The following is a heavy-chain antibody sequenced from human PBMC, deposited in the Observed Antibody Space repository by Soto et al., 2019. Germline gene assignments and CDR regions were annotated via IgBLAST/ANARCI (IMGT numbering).Heavy chain of an antibody. CDR1: GGSFSGYY. CDR3: ARVPTGEPHWYFDL. J-gene: IGHJ2*01. D-gene: IGHD7-27*01. Sequence: SETLSLTCAVYGGSFSGYYWSWIRQPPGKGLEWIGEINHSGSTNYNPSFKSRVTISIDTSKNQFSLKLSSVTAADTAVYYCARVPTGEPHWYFDLWGRGTLVTVSS. CDR2: INHSGST. V-gene: IGHV4-34*01.